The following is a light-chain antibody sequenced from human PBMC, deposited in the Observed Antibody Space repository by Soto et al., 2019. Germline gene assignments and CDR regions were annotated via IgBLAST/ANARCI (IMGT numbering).Light chain of an antibody. J-gene: IGKJ1*01. CDR2: DAS. CDR1: QSISSW. V-gene: IGKV1-5*01. CDR3: QEYSSYSRT. Sequence: DIQMTQSPSTLSASVGDRVTITCRASQSISSWLAWYQQKPGKAPKLLIYDASNLERGVPSRFSGSGSGTEFTLTISSLQPDDFATYYCQEYSSYSRTFGQGTKVDIK.